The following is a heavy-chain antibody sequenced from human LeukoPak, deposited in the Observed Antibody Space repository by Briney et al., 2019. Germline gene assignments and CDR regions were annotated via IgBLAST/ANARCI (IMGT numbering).Heavy chain of an antibody. D-gene: IGHD3-16*02. Sequence: GGSLRLSCAATGFTVDTYAMNWVRQAPGKGLEWLSYISTSAGTIYYADSVKGRFTISRDNVKNSLFLQMNSLRTEDTAMYYCARVAGGELSFDYWGRGTLVTVSS. CDR3: ARVAGGELSFDY. CDR2: ISTSAGTI. J-gene: IGHJ4*02. CDR1: GFTVDTYA. V-gene: IGHV3-48*01.